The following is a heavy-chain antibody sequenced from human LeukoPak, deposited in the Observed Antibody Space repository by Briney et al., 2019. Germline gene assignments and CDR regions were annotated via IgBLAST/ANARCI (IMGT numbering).Heavy chain of an antibody. CDR3: ARGPGSGKFDY. CDR2: INPSGGST. CDR1: GYTFTSYY. J-gene: IGHJ4*02. D-gene: IGHD3-10*01. V-gene: IGHV1-46*01. Sequence: ASVKVSCKASGYTFTSYYMHWVRQAPGQGLEWMGIINPSGGSTSYAQKFQGRVTMTRNTSISTAYMELSSLRSEDTAVYYCARGPGSGKFDYWGQGTLVTVSS.